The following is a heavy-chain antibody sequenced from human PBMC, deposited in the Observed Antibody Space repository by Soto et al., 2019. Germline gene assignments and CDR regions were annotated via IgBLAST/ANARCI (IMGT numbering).Heavy chain of an antibody. CDR2: ISGSGGST. J-gene: IGHJ4*02. Sequence: GGSLRLSCAASGFTFSSYAMSWVRQAPGKGLEWVPAISGSGGSTYYADSVKGRFTISRDNSKNTLYLQMNSLRAEDTAVYYCAKDNDILTGNFDYWGQEPLVTVSP. CDR1: GFTFSSYA. D-gene: IGHD3-9*01. V-gene: IGHV3-23*01. CDR3: AKDNDILTGNFDY.